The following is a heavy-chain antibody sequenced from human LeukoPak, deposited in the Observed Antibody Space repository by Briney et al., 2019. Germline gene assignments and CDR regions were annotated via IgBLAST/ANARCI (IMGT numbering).Heavy chain of an antibody. J-gene: IGHJ4*02. CDR1: GGSISTYY. D-gene: IGHD3-10*01. Sequence: SETLSLTCTVSGGSISTYYWSWIRQPAGKGLEWIGRISASGSTNYNPSLKSRVTMPVDTSKNQFSLNLSSVTAADTAIYYCASSLYYFTSGAGFDYWGQGTLVTVSS. CDR3: ASSLYYFTSGAGFDY. V-gene: IGHV4-4*07. CDR2: ISASGST.